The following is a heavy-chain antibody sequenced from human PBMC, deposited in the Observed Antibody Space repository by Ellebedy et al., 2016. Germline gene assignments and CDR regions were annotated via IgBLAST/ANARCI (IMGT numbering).Heavy chain of an antibody. CDR3: AKGGFDRSGYFAPPVEY. J-gene: IGHJ4*02. Sequence: GGSLRLSCAASGFAFSSFAMHWVRQAPGKGLEWVAVISNDESGKHYEDSVKGRFTISRDNSKNTLDLQMNSLRAEDTAVYYCAKGGFDRSGYFAPPVEYWGQGTLVTVSS. V-gene: IGHV3-30*18. CDR2: ISNDESGK. CDR1: GFAFSSFA. D-gene: IGHD3-22*01.